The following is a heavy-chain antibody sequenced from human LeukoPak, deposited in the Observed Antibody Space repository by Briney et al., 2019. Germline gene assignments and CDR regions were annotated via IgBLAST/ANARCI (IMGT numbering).Heavy chain of an antibody. CDR3: ARDIGRDDGDYRYYYYGMDV. CDR1: GFTVSSNY. V-gene: IGHV3-66*01. Sequence: GGSLRLSCAASGFTVSSNYMSWVRQAPGKGLEWFSVIYSGGSTYYVDSVKGRLTISRDNSKNTLYLQMNSLRAEDTAVYYCARDIGRDDGDYRYYYYGMDVWGQGTTVTVSS. CDR2: IYSGGST. D-gene: IGHD4-17*01. J-gene: IGHJ6*02.